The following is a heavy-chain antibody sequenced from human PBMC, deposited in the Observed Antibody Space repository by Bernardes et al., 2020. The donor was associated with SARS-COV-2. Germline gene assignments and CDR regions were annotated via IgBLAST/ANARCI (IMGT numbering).Heavy chain of an antibody. J-gene: IGHJ2*01. D-gene: IGHD3-3*01. CDR2: ISNTASYE. Sequence: GGSLRLSCAASGFTFSSYSMNWVRQAPGKGLEWVSSISNTASYEYYADSVKGRFTISRDNAKNALYLQMNSLRAEDTAVYYCVREESTVSGVGYWYCDLWGRGTLVTVAS. CDR3: VREESTVSGVGYWYCDL. CDR1: GFTFSSYS. V-gene: IGHV3-21*06.